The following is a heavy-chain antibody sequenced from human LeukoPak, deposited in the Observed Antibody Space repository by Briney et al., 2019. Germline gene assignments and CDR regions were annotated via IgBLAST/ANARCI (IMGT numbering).Heavy chain of an antibody. CDR1: GGSISSYY. J-gene: IGHJ3*02. D-gene: IGHD6-13*01. Sequence: SETLSLTCTVSGGSISSYYWSWIRQPPGKGLEWIGYIYYSGSTNYNPSLKSRVTISVDKSKNQFSRKLRSVTAADTAVYYCARDAGGSIAAALSAFDIWGQGTMVTVSS. V-gene: IGHV4-59*12. CDR2: IYYSGST. CDR3: ARDAGGSIAAALSAFDI.